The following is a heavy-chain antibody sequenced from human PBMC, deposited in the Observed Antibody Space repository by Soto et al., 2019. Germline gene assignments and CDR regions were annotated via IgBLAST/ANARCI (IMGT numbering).Heavy chain of an antibody. CDR1: GDSVSSVGFH. V-gene: IGHV4-30-4*01. Sequence: LSLTCTVSGDSVSSVGFHWAWLRRPPGKGLEWIGYIYNGGSTYYRPSLESRMHMSLDATRSHYSLRLTSVTAADTAVYFCARAPVGLDTISYFEYWGQGKLVTVSS. J-gene: IGHJ4*02. CDR2: IYNGGST. D-gene: IGHD3-3*01. CDR3: ARAPVGLDTISYFEY.